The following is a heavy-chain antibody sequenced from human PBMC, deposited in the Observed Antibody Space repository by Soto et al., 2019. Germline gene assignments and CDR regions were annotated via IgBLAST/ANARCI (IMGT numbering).Heavy chain of an antibody. CDR2: ISGSGGST. CDR3: AIDPYYDFWSGPGGDV. J-gene: IGHJ6*02. V-gene: IGHV3-23*01. D-gene: IGHD3-3*01. Sequence: EVQLLESGGGLVQPGGSLRLSCAASGFTFSSYAMSWVRQAPGKGLEWVSAISGSGGSTYYADSVKGRFTISRDNSKNTLYLQMNSLRAEDTAVYYCAIDPYYDFWSGPGGDVWGQGTTVTVSS. CDR1: GFTFSSYA.